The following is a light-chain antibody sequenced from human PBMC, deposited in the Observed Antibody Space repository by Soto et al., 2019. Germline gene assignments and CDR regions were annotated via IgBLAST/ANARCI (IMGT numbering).Light chain of an antibody. V-gene: IGLV2-14*03. CDR1: SSDIGSSNY. CDR2: DVS. J-gene: IGLJ3*02. CDR3: SSYGASSTL. Sequence: QSVLTQPASLSGSPGQSITISCTGTSSDIGSSNYVSWYQPHPGKAPKLMIFDVSYRPSGISDRFSGSKSGNTASLTISGLQPEDEADYYCSSYGASSTLFGGGTKLTVL.